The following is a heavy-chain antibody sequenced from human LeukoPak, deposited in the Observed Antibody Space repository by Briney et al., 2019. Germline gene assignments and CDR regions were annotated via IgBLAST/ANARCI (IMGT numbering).Heavy chain of an antibody. CDR2: IYPGHSDT. CDR3: ARQAPVTTNLAY. CDR1: LYNHPSYQ. J-gene: IGHJ4*02. D-gene: IGHD4-17*01. V-gene: IGHV5-51*07. Sequence: KLYYNGSLYNHPSYQNGSLHHLPGQRLDRMGIIYPGHSDTRYSPYFQGQVTISADKSIRTAYLQWSSLKASDTAMYYCARQAPVTTNLAYWGQGTLVTVSS.